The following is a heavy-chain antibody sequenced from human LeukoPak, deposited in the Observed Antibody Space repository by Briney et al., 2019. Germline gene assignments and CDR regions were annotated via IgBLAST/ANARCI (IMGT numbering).Heavy chain of an antibody. D-gene: IGHD5-18*01. CDR3: ARGERDTAMATDY. Sequence: ASVKVSCKASGYTFTGYYIHWVRQAPGQGLEWMGRINPNSGGTNYAQKFQGRVTMTRDTSISTAYMELSRLRSDDTAVYYCARGERDTAMATDYWGQGTLVTVSS. CDR2: INPNSGGT. J-gene: IGHJ4*02. V-gene: IGHV1-2*06. CDR1: GYTFTGYY.